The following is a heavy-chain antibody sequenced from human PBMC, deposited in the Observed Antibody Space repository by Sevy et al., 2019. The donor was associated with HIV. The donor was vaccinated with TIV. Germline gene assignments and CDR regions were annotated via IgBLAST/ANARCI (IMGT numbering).Heavy chain of an antibody. D-gene: IGHD2-2*01. Sequence: ATVKVSCKASGGTFSSYAISWVRQAPRQGLERMGGIIPIFGTANYAQKFQGRVTITADKSTSTAYMELSILRSEDTAVYYCVRDSSLYCSSTSCYPVYYYYMDVWGKGTTVIVSS. V-gene: IGHV1-69*06. J-gene: IGHJ6*03. CDR1: GGTFSSYA. CDR3: VRDSSLYCSSTSCYPVYYYYMDV. CDR2: IIPIFGTA.